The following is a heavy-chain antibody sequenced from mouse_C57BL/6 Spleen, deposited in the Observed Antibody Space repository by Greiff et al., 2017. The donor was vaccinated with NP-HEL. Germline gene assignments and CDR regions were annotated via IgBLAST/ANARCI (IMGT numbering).Heavy chain of an antibody. CDR3: TGGGNWDVEGFAY. Sequence: QVQLQQSGAELVRPGASVTLSCKASGYTFTDYEMHWVKQTPVHGLEWIGAIDPETGGTAYNQKFKGKAILTADKSSSTAYMELRSLTSEDSAVYYCTGGGNWDVEGFAYWGQGTLVTVSA. V-gene: IGHV1-15*01. CDR1: GYTFTDYE. D-gene: IGHD4-1*01. CDR2: IDPETGGT. J-gene: IGHJ3*01.